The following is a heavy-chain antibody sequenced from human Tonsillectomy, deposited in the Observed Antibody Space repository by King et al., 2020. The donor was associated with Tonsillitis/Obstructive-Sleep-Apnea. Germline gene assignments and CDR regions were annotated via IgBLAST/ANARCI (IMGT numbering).Heavy chain of an antibody. J-gene: IGHJ4*02. V-gene: IGHV3-15*07. D-gene: IGHD2-21*02. CDR1: GFTFSNDW. CDR3: TTDRGALAYCGGDCYSHFDY. Sequence: VQLVESGGGLVKPGGSLRLSCAASGFTFSNDWMNWVRQAPGKGLEWVGRINGKTDGGTIDYAAPVKGRFTISRDDSKNTLYLQMNSLKTEDTAVYYCTTDRGALAYCGGDCYSHFDYWGQGTLVTVSS. CDR2: INGKTDGGTI.